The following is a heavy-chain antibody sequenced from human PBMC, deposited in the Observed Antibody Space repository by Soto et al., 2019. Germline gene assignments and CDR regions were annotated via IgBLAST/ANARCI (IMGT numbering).Heavy chain of an antibody. CDR1: GYTFTSYA. J-gene: IGHJ4*02. CDR3: ARALLGEPTDYFDY. V-gene: IGHV1-3*01. Sequence: GASVKVSCRASGYTFTSYAMHWVRQAPGQRLEWMGWINAGNGNTKYSQKFQGRVTITRDTSASTAYMELSSLRSEDTAVYYCARALLGEPTDYFDYWGQRTLDTVSS. D-gene: IGHD1-26*01. CDR2: INAGNGNT.